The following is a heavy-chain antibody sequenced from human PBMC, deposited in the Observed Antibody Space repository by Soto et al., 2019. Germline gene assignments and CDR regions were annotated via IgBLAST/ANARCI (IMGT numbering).Heavy chain of an antibody. CDR1: GFTVSTNY. CDR3: ARKALRQTPDAFDI. V-gene: IGHV3-66*01. J-gene: IGHJ3*02. D-gene: IGHD4-17*01. Sequence: GGSLRLSCAVSGFTVSTNYMSWVRQASGKGLEWVSIIYSGGSTDYADSVKGRFTISRDNSQNTLYLQMNSLRVEDTAVYYCARKALRQTPDAFDIWGQGTMVTVSS. CDR2: IYSGGST.